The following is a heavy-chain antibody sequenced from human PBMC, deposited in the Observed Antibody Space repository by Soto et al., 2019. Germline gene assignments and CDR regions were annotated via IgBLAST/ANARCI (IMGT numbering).Heavy chain of an antibody. D-gene: IGHD2-15*01. CDR1: VGSISRGGYY. Sequence: TLSLTCTVSVGSISRGGYYWSWILQHPGKGLEWIGYIYYSGSTYYNPSLKSRVTISVDTSKNQFSLKLSSVTAADTAVYYCARNSGGWLYYFDYWGQGTLVTVSS. J-gene: IGHJ4*02. CDR3: ARNSGGWLYYFDY. CDR2: IYYSGST. V-gene: IGHV4-31*03.